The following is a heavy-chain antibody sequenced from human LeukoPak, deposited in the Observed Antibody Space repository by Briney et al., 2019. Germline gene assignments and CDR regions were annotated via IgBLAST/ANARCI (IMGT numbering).Heavy chain of an antibody. CDR1: GGSISSYY. CDR2: IYYSGST. Sequence: PSETLSLTCSVSGGSISSYYWTWIRQPPAKGLEWIGYIYYSGSTRYNPSFESRVTISVDTSKNQFSLNLSSVTAADTAVYYCARHRYSSGWSDYDYWGQGILVTVSS. V-gene: IGHV4-59*08. CDR3: ARHRYSSGWSDYDY. J-gene: IGHJ4*02. D-gene: IGHD6-19*01.